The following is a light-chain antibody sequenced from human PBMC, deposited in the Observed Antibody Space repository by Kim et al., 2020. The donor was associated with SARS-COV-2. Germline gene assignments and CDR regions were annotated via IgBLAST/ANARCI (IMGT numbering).Light chain of an antibody. CDR3: QAWDSNTAV. V-gene: IGLV3-1*01. Sequence: SYELTQPPSVSVSPGQTASITCSGDTLGNKFASWYQRKPGQSPILVIYQDTRRPSEIPERFSGSNSGSTATLTISGAQAMDEADYYCQAWDSNTAVFGGGTQLTVL. J-gene: IGLJ3*02. CDR1: TLGNKF. CDR2: QDT.